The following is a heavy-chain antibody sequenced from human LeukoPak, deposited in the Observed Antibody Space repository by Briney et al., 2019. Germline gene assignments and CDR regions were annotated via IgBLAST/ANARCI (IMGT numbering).Heavy chain of an antibody. CDR1: GGSISSYY. D-gene: IGHD3-22*01. CDR3: ARVRDTYYYDSSGQQFDY. V-gene: IGHV4-4*07. Sequence: SETLSLTCTVSGGSISSYYWSWIRQPAGKGLEWIGRIYTSWSTNYNPSLKSRVTISVDKSKNQFSLKLSSVTAADTAVYYCARVRDTYYYDSSGQQFDYWGQGTLVTVSS. J-gene: IGHJ4*02. CDR2: IYTSWST.